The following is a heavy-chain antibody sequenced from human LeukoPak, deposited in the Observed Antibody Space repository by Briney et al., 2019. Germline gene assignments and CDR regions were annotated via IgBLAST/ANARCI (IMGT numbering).Heavy chain of an antibody. J-gene: IGHJ4*02. CDR1: GGSFSGYY. CDR3: ARGCEEMNRNTRAEFDY. V-gene: IGHV4-34*01. Sequence: ASETLSLTCAVYGGSFSGYYWSWIRQPPGKGLEWIGEINHSGSTNYNPSLKSRVTISVDTSKNQFSLKLSSVTAADTAVYYCARGCEEMNRNTRAEFDYWGQGTLVTASS. CDR2: INHSGST. D-gene: IGHD1/OR15-1a*01.